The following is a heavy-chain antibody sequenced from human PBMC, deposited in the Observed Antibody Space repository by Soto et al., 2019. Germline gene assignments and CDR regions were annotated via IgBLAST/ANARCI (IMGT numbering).Heavy chain of an antibody. V-gene: IGHV1-8*01. J-gene: IGHJ6*02. CDR3: ARATELRYVELSVYRGGNYAMDV. CDR2: VSPDSGST. Sequence: QVQLVQSGAEVKKPGASVMVSCKASGYTFSGYDINWVRQATGQGLEWMGWVSPDSGSTGYAGIFPGSVTMTWDRSKTTAYLDLSSLTSEDSAVYYCARATELRYVELSVYRGGNYAMDVWGQGTTVTVSS. CDR1: GYTFSGYD. D-gene: IGHD3-3*01.